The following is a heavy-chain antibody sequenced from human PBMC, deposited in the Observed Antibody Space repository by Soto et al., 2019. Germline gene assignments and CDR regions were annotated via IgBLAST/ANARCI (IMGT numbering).Heavy chain of an antibody. CDR2: ISGSGDST. CDR3: VKFCFRMLGRYSISVHF. J-gene: IGHJ4*03. D-gene: IGHD1-26*01. Sequence: HPGGSLRLSCAASGFTFSSYVMTWVRQAPGKGLEWVSAISGSGDSTYYADSVKGRFTISRDNSKNTLYLQMNSLRAEDTAVYYCVKFCFRMLGRYSISVHFRGPGTLGT. CDR1: GFTFSSYV. V-gene: IGHV3-23*01.